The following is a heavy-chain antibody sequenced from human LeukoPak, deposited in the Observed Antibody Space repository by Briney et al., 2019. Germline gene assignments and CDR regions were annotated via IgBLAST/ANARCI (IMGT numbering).Heavy chain of an antibody. J-gene: IGHJ4*02. CDR3: AKLWRGSHPRYFNH. Sequence: GGSLRLSCVASGFTFSNYAMSWVRQAPGKGLEWVSTITDSGTTTFYADSVKGRFTISRDNFKDTVYVQMNSLRAEDTAVYYCAKLWRGSHPRYFNHWGQGTVVTVSS. V-gene: IGHV3-23*01. CDR1: GFTFSNYA. D-gene: IGHD1-26*01. CDR2: ITDSGTTT.